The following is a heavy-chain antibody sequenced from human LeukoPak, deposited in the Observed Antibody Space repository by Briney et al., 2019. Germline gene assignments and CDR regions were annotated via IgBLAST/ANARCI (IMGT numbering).Heavy chain of an antibody. J-gene: IGHJ4*02. CDR3: ARDGHSGSYTGY. Sequence: PSETLSLTCTVSGYSISSGYYWGWIRQPPGKGLEWIGSIYHSGSTYYNPSLRGRVTISVDTSKNQFSLKLSSVTAADTAVYYCARDGHSGSYTGYWGQGTLVTVSS. V-gene: IGHV4-38-2*02. D-gene: IGHD1-26*01. CDR1: GYSISSGYY. CDR2: IYHSGST.